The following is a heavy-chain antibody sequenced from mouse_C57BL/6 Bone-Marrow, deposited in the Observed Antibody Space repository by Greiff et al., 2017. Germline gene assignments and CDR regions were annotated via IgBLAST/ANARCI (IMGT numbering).Heavy chain of an antibody. CDR3: ARAFYGLGFDY. Sequence: EVQLQQSGPELVKPGASVKMSCKASGYTFTDYNMHWVKQSHGKSLEWIGYINPNNGGTSYNQKFKDKDTLTVNKSSSTAYMEVRSLTSEDSAVYYCARAFYGLGFDYWGQGTTRTVSS. CDR2: INPNNGGT. J-gene: IGHJ2*01. CDR1: GYTFTDYN. V-gene: IGHV1-22*01. D-gene: IGHD2-9*01.